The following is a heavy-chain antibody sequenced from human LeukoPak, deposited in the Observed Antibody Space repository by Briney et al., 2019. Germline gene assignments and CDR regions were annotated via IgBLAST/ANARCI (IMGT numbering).Heavy chain of an antibody. V-gene: IGHV3-30-3*01. J-gene: IGHJ4*02. D-gene: IGHD6-6*01. CDR3: AGVRGLAARPVA. Sequence: GGSLRLSCAASGFTFSSYAMHWVRQAPGKGLEWVAVISYDGSNKYYADSVKGRFTISRDNSKNTLYLQMNSLRAEDTAVYYCAGVRGLAARPVAWGQGTLVTVSS. CDR1: GFTFSSYA. CDR2: ISYDGSNK.